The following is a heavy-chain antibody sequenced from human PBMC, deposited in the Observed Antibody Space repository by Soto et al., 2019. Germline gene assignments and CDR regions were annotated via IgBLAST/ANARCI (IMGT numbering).Heavy chain of an antibody. D-gene: IGHD3-3*01. CDR2: ISAYNGNT. CDR3: ARRSGYSMGYYYYGMDV. J-gene: IGHJ6*02. V-gene: IGHV1-18*01. CDR1: GCTFTSYG. Sequence: ASVKVSCKASGCTFTSYGISWVRQAPGQGLEWMGWISAYNGNTNYAQKLQGRVTMTTDTSTSTAYMELRSLRSDDTAVYYCARRSGYSMGYYYYGMDVWGQGTTVTVSS.